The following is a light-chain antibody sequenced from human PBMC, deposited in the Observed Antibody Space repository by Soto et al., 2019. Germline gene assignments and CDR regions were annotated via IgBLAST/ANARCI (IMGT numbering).Light chain of an antibody. CDR3: QKYNNWPET. J-gene: IGKJ1*01. CDR1: QSVSSN. CDR2: GES. Sequence: EIVMTQSPATLSVSPGERATLSCRASQSVSSNLAWYQQKPGQAPRLIIYGESTRATGIPDRFSDSGSGTELTLTISRLQSEDFAVYYCQKYNNWPETCGQGTKVDIK. V-gene: IGKV3-15*01.